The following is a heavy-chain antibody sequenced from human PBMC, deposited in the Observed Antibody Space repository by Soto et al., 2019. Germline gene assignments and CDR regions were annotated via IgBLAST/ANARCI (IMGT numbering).Heavy chain of an antibody. Sequence: ASVKVSCKASGYTFTGYYMHWVRQAPGQGLEWMGWINPNSGGTNYAQKFQGWVTMTRDTSISTAYMELSRLRPDDTAVYYCARAGSDILVVPAAISGGYGMDVWGQGTTVTVSS. CDR1: GYTFTGYY. CDR3: ARAGSDILVVPAAISGGYGMDV. V-gene: IGHV1-2*04. D-gene: IGHD2-2*01. J-gene: IGHJ6*02. CDR2: INPNSGGT.